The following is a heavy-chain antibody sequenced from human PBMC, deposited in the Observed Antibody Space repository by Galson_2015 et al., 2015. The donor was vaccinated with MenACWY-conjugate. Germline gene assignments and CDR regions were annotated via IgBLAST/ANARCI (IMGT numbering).Heavy chain of an antibody. CDR1: GYTFTSYY. J-gene: IGHJ5*02. CDR2: INPSGGST. D-gene: IGHD2-2*01. Sequence: QSGAEVKKPGASVKVSCKASGYTFTSYYMHWVRQAPGQGLEWMGIINPSGGSTSYAQKFQGRVTMTRDTSTSTVYMELSSLRSEDTAVYYCARDSCSSTSCNWFDPWGQGTLVTVSS. V-gene: IGHV1-46*01. CDR3: ARDSCSSTSCNWFDP.